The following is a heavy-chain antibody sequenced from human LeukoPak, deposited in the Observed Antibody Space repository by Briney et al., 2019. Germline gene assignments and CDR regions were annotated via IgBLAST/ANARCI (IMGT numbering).Heavy chain of an antibody. J-gene: IGHJ2*01. V-gene: IGHV3-23*01. CDR2: ISGSGGST. CDR1: GFTFSSYG. D-gene: IGHD2-2*02. CDR3: AKTEGYCTSTSCYSLFDL. Sequence: GGSLRLSCAASGFTFSSYGMSWVRQAPGKGLEWVSAISGSGGSTYYADSVKGRFTISRDNSKNTLYLQMNSLRAEDTAVYYCAKTEGYCTSTSCYSLFDLWGRGTLVTVSS.